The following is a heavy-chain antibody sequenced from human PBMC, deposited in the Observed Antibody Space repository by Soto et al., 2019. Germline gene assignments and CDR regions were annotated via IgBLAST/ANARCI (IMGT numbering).Heavy chain of an antibody. J-gene: IGHJ6*02. CDR3: ARGSVGGWELPYYYYGMDV. Sequence: QVQLVQSGAEVKKPGSSVKVSCKASGGTFSSYAISWVRQAPGQGLEWMGGIIPIFGTANYAQKFQGRVTITADESTSTAYMELSSLRSDDTAVYYCARGSVGGWELPYYYYGMDVWGQGTTVTVSS. CDR2: IIPIFGTA. CDR1: GGTFSSYA. V-gene: IGHV1-69*01. D-gene: IGHD1-26*01.